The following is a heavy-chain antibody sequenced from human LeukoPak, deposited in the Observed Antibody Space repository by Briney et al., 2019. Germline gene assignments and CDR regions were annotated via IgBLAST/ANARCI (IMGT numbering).Heavy chain of an antibody. Sequence: SQTLSLTCTVSGGSISSGGYYWSWIRQHPGKGLEWIGYIYYSGSTYYNPSLKSRVTISVDTSKNQFSLKLSSVTAADTAVYYCARESSMVRGVIRLDYWGQGTLVTVSS. J-gene: IGHJ4*02. CDR3: ARESSMVRGVIRLDY. D-gene: IGHD3-10*01. CDR1: GGSISSGGYY. V-gene: IGHV4-31*03. CDR2: IYYSGST.